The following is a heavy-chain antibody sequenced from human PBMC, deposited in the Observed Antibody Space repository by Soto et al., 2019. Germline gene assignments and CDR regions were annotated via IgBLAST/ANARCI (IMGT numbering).Heavy chain of an antibody. Sequence: EAQLLESGGSLVQPGGSLRLSCAASGFSFSSYAMNWVRQAPGKGLEWVSIISGAGDRTYYADSVKGRFTISRDNSKNTLYLQMNSLRAEDTAVYHCAKATRGPLSSRRADAHHFDSWGQGTLVTVSS. V-gene: IGHV3-23*01. CDR3: AKATRGPLSSRRADAHHFDS. CDR1: GFSFSSYA. CDR2: ISGAGDRT. J-gene: IGHJ4*02. D-gene: IGHD3-10*01.